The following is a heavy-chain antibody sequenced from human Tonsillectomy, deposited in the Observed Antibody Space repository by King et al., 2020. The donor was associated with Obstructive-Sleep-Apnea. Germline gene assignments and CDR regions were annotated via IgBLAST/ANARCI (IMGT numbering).Heavy chain of an antibody. V-gene: IGHV5-51*01. CDR1: GYSFTSYW. Sequence: QLVQSGAEVKEPGESLKISCKGSGYSFTSYWIGWVRQMPGKGLEWMGIIYPGESVTRYSPSFQGQVTISADKSISTAYLQWCRLKASDTAMYYCARRYDTSGYFVTWGQGTLVTVSS. CDR3: ARRYDTSGYFVT. CDR2: IYPGESVT. J-gene: IGHJ5*02. D-gene: IGHD3-22*01.